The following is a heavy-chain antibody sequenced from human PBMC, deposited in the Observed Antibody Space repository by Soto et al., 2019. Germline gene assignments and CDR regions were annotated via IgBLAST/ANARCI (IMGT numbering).Heavy chain of an antibody. CDR2: INSVSSDI. J-gene: IGHJ3*02. V-gene: IGHV3-21*04. CDR1: GFTFSSYS. CDR3: AKATATGGGAFDI. Sequence: GGSLRLSCEASGFTFSSYSMNWVRQAPGKGLEWVSSINSVSSDIHYADSVKGRFTISRDSSKNTVYLQMNSLTAGDTALYYCAKATATGGGAFDICGQGTMVTVSS. D-gene: IGHD2-8*02.